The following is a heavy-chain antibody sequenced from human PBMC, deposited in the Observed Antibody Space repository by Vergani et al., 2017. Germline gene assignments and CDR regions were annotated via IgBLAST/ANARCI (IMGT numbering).Heavy chain of an antibody. CDR1: ESSFISNE. D-gene: IGHD4-17*01. CDR3: TRHDPCGEGACLQFDH. Sequence: EVMLVQSGAEVKKPGVSLKISCTYSESSFISNEIAWVRQMSGKGLQWMRNINPIDSKIAYSPSLQGHAIMSLDKSITTAYLPWRSLKASDTAIYDCTRHDPCGEGACLQFDHWGQGTQVTVAS. V-gene: IGHV5-51*01. J-gene: IGHJ4*02. CDR2: INPIDSKI.